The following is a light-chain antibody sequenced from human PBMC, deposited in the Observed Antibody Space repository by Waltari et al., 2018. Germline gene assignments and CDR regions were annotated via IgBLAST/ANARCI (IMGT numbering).Light chain of an antibody. J-gene: IGKJ4*01. CDR3: QQSYTPPIT. CDR2: GAS. CDR1: RTIGVF. V-gene: IGKV1-39*01. Sequence: DIQMTQSPSSLSASVGDRVAITCRASRTIGVFLNWYQQKPGEDPNLLNYGASNLQSGVPSRFSGSGSGTEFTLTITSLQPEDFGSYYCQQSYTPPITFGGGTKVEIK.